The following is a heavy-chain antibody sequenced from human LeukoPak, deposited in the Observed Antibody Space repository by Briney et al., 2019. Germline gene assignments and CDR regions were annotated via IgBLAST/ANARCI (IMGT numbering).Heavy chain of an antibody. CDR2: IYHSGST. CDR1: GGSISSSNW. CDR3: ATRTIWYYCDSSGRAGTIDY. V-gene: IGHV4-4*02. Sequence: PSGTLSLTCAVSGGSISSSNWWSWVRQPPGKGLEWIGEIYHSGSTNYNPSLKSRVTISVDKSKNQFSLKLSSVTAADTAVYYCATRTIWYYCDSSGRAGTIDYWGQGTLVTVSS. D-gene: IGHD3-22*01. J-gene: IGHJ4*02.